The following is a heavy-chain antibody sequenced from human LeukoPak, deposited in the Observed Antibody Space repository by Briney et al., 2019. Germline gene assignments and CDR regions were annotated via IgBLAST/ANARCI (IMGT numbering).Heavy chain of an antibody. CDR3: ARPQVRGVKDPFDC. CDR2: IKEDGSEK. J-gene: IGHJ4*02. D-gene: IGHD3-10*01. CDR1: GFTFGDYW. V-gene: IGHV3-7*01. Sequence: GSLRLSCAASGFTFGDYWMSWVRQAPGKGLEWVASIKEDGSEKYYVDSVKGRFTISRDNAKNSLFLQMNSLRVEDTAVYYCARPQVRGVKDPFDCWGQGVLVTVSS.